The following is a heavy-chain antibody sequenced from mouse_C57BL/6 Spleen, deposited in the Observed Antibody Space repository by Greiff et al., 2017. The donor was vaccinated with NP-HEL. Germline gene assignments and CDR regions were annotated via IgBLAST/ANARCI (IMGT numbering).Heavy chain of an antibody. J-gene: IGHJ4*01. CDR1: GYTFTDYN. D-gene: IGHD2-4*01. CDR2: INPNNGGT. Sequence: VQLQQSGPELVKPGASVKIPCKASGYTFTDYNMDWVKQSHGKSLEWIGDINPNNGGTIYNQKFKGKATLTVDKSSSTAYMELRSLTSEDTAVYYCARSKIYYDYAYAMDYWGQGTSVTVSS. CDR3: ARSKIYYDYAYAMDY. V-gene: IGHV1-18*01.